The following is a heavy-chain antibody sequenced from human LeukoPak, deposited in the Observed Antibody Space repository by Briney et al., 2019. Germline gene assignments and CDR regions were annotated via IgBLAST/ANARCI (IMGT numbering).Heavy chain of an antibody. J-gene: IGHJ4*02. D-gene: IGHD5-18*01. CDR3: AVGDSYVLPYFDY. V-gene: IGHV4-34*01. Sequence: SETLSLTCAVYGGSFSGYYWSWIRQPPGKGLEWIGEINHSESTNYNPSLKSRVTISVDTSKNQFSLKLSSVTAADTAVYYCAVGDSYVLPYFDYWGQGTLVTVSS. CDR1: GGSFSGYY. CDR2: INHSEST.